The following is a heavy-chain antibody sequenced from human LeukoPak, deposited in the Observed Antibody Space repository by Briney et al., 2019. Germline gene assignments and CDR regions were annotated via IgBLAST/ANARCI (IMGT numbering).Heavy chain of an antibody. CDR2: ISGSGDST. V-gene: IGHV3-23*01. J-gene: IGHJ3*02. CDR1: GFTFSSYA. D-gene: IGHD2-15*01. CDR3: ARDVGGLYCSGGSCHDAFDI. Sequence: GGSLRLSCAASGFTFSSYAMTWVRQAPGKGLEWVSVISGSGDSTYYADSVKGRFTISRDNSKNTMFLQVNSLRAEDTAVYYCARDVGGLYCSGGSCHDAFDIWGQGTMVTVSS.